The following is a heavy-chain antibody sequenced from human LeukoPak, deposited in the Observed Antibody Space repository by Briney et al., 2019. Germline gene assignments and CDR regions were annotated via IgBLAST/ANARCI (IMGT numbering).Heavy chain of an antibody. CDR1: GYTFTSYG. Sequence: ASVKVSCKASGYTFTSYGISWVRQAPGQGLEWMGRISAYNGNTNYAQKLQGRVTMTTDTSTNTAYMELRSLRSDDTAVYYCARFHSSGWYPHWFDPWGQGTLVTVSS. V-gene: IGHV1-18*01. D-gene: IGHD6-19*01. CDR3: ARFHSSGWYPHWFDP. J-gene: IGHJ5*02. CDR2: ISAYNGNT.